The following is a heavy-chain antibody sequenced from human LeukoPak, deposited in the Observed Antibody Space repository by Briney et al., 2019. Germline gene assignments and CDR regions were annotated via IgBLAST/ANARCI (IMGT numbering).Heavy chain of an antibody. CDR3: TTDLSYYDYVWGSYRPNWFDP. Sequence: PGGSLRLSCAASGFTFSNAWMSWVRQAPGKGLEGVGRIKSKTDGGTTEYAAPVKGRFTNSRDDSKNTLYLQMNSLKTEDTAVYYCTTDLSYYDYVWGSYRPNWFDPWGQGTLVTVSS. CDR2: IKSKTDGGTT. V-gene: IGHV3-15*01. CDR1: GFTFSNAW. J-gene: IGHJ5*02. D-gene: IGHD3-16*02.